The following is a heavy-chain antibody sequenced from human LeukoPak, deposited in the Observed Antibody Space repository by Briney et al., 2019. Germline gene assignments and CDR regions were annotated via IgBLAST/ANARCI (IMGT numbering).Heavy chain of an antibody. CDR1: GFTFSSYE. J-gene: IGHJ6*02. CDR3: ARAVLYYYGMDV. V-gene: IGHV3-48*03. Sequence: GGSPRLSCAASGFTFSSYEMNWVRQAPGKGLEWVSYISSSGGTIYYADYVKGRFTISRDNAKNSLYLQMNSLRAEDTAVYYCARAVLYYYGMDVWGQGTTVTVSS. CDR2: ISSSGGTI.